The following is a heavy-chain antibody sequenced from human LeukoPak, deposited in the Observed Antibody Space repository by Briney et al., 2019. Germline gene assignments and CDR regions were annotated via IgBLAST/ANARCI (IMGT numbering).Heavy chain of an antibody. D-gene: IGHD3-10*01. CDR2: ISYDGSNK. CDR1: GFTLSSYA. V-gene: IGHV3-30*03. CDR3: VLGTGGY. J-gene: IGHJ4*02. Sequence: GGSLRLSCAASGFTLSSYAMTWVRQAPGKGLEWVAVISYDGSNKYYADSVKGRFTISRDNSKNTLYLQMNSLRAEDTAVYYCVLGTGGYWGQGTLVTVPS.